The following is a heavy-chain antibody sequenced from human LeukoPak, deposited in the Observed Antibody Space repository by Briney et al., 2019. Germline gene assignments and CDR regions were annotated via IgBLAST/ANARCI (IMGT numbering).Heavy chain of an antibody. D-gene: IGHD5-12*01. CDR1: GGSISSYY. CDR3: ARGGGYNYYYYYMDV. V-gene: IGHV4-59*01. CDR2: IYYSGST. Sequence: SETLSLTCTASGGSISSYYWSWIRQPPGKGLEWIGYIYYSGSTNYNPSLKSRVTISVDTSKNQFSLKLSSVTAADTAVYYCARGGGYNYYYYYMDVWGKGTTVTISS. J-gene: IGHJ6*03.